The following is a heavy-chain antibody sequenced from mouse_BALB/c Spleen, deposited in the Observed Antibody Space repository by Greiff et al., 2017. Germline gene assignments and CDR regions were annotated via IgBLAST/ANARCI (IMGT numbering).Heavy chain of an antibody. CDR1: GYTFTEYT. J-gene: IGHJ1*01. V-gene: IGHV1-18*01. CDR2: INPNNGGT. D-gene: IGHD2-3*01. CDR3: AGDGYYQYLDE. Sequence: EVQLPQSGPELVTPGASVTLSCKSSGYTFTEYTMHWVKQSHGKSLVWIGGINPNNGGTSYNQKFKGKGTLTVDKSSSTAYMELRSLTSEDSAVYDCAGDGYYQYLDEWGEG.